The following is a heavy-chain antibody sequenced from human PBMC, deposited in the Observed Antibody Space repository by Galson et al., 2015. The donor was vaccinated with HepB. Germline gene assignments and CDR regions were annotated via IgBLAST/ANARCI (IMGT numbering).Heavy chain of an antibody. V-gene: IGHV3-23*01. Sequence: SLRLSCAASGFFFNNYAMNWVRQAPGKGLEWVSAISSGSGSKYYADSVKGRFTISRDNSKNTLYLQMNSLRAEDTAVYYCAREVQVVRGVIHNWFDPWGQGTLVTVSS. J-gene: IGHJ5*02. CDR2: ISSGSGSK. CDR1: GFFFNNYA. D-gene: IGHD3-10*01. CDR3: AREVQVVRGVIHNWFDP.